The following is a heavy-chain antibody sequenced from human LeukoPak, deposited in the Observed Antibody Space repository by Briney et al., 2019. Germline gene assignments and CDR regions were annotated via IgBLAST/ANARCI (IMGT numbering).Heavy chain of an antibody. J-gene: IGHJ3*02. Sequence: SVKVSSTASGGTFSSYTISWGRQAPGHGLEWMGRIIPILGIANYAQKLPGRVTITADKSTSTAYTALSSLRSEDTAVYYSARDRSAGRWLQLEAFDIWGQGTMVTVSS. D-gene: IGHD5-24*01. CDR1: GGTFSSYT. CDR2: IIPILGIA. V-gene: IGHV1-69*04. CDR3: ARDRSAGRWLQLEAFDI.